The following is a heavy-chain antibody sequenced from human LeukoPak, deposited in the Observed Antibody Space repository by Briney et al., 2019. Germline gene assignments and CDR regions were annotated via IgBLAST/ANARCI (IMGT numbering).Heavy chain of an antibody. CDR2: ISYDGSNK. J-gene: IGHJ4*02. Sequence: GGSLRLSCAASGFTFSSYAMHWVRQAPGRGLEWVAVISYDGSNKYYADSVKGRFTISRDNAKNSLYLQMNSLRAEDTAVYYCAREIGTYYYDSSGYLGEYWGQGTLVTVSS. D-gene: IGHD3-22*01. CDR1: GFTFSSYA. CDR3: AREIGTYYYDSSGYLGEY. V-gene: IGHV3-30*04.